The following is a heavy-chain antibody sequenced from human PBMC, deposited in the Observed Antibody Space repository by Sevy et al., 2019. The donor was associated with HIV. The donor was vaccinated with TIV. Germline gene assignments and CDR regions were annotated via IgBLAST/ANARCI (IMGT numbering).Heavy chain of an antibody. CDR3: TRLGGLTVYGMDV. J-gene: IGHJ6*01. CDR2: IYYNVRI. D-gene: IGHD1-26*01. Sequence: SETLSLTCTVSGGSVTSDTYYWTWIRQPPGKGLEFIGYIYYNVRINYNPSLKSRVTISVDTSKNQFSLKLTSVTAADTAVYYCTRLGGLTVYGMDVWGQGTTVTVSS. V-gene: IGHV4-61*01. CDR1: GGSVTSDTYY.